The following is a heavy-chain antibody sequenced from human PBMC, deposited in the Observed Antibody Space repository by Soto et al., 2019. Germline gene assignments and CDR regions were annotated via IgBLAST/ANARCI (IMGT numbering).Heavy chain of an antibody. V-gene: IGHV4-30-4*01. CDR1: GGSISSGDYY. Sequence: TSETLSLTCTVSGGSISSGDYYWSWIRQPPGKGLEWIGYIYYSGSTYYNPSLKSRVTISVDTSKNQFSLKLSSVTAADTAVYYCAGQPTAGIYYDLGSYYYYYAMDVWGQGTTVTVSS. CDR2: IYYSGST. CDR3: AGQPTAGIYYDLGSYYYYYAMDV. J-gene: IGHJ6*02. D-gene: IGHD3-10*01.